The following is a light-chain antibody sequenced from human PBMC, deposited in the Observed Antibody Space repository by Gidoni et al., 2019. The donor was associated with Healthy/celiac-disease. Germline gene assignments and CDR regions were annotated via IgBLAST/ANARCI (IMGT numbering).Light chain of an antibody. CDR3: QQSYSTAVT. Sequence: DTQMTLSPSSLSASVGDRVTITCRASQSISNYLYWYQQKPGKAPKLLIYAASSSQSGVPPRFSGSGSGTDFTLTSSSLQPEDLATYYCQQSYSTAVTFGPGTKVDIK. J-gene: IGKJ3*01. CDR2: AAS. V-gene: IGKV1-39*01. CDR1: QSISNY.